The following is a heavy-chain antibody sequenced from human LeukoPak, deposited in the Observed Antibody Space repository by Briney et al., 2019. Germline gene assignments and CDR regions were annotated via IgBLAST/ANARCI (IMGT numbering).Heavy chain of an antibody. J-gene: IGHJ6*03. D-gene: IGHD6-19*01. Sequence: GASVKVSCKVSGYTLTELSMHWVRQAPGKGLEWMGGFDPEDGETIYAQKFQGRVTMTEDTSTDTAYMELSSLRSEDTAVYYCATVRGGYSSGWIHLYYYMDVWGKGTTVTVSS. CDR3: ATVRGGYSSGWIHLYYYMDV. V-gene: IGHV1-24*01. CDR2: FDPEDGET. CDR1: GYTLTELS.